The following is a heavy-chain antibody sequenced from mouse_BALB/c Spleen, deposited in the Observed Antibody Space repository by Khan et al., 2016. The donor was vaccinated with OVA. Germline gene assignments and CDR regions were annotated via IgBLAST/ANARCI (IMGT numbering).Heavy chain of an antibody. Sequence: QMQQSGAELMKPGASVKISCKATGYTFSSYWIEWVKQRPGHGLEWIGEILPGSNSSNYNERFKGKATITADTSSNTAYMQLSSLTSEDSAIYYCARGNYYGSTSWFGYWGQGTLVTVSA. V-gene: IGHV1-9*01. CDR2: ILPGSNSS. CDR3: ARGNYYGSTSWFGY. D-gene: IGHD1-1*01. CDR1: GYTFSSYW. J-gene: IGHJ3*01.